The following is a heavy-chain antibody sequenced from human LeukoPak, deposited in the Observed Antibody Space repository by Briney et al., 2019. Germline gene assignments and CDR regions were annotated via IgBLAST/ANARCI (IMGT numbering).Heavy chain of an antibody. CDR1: GGSISSSSYY. D-gene: IGHD6-19*01. V-gene: IGHV4-61*01. J-gene: IGHJ4*02. Sequence: PSETLSLTCTVSGGSISSSSYYWSWIRQPPGKGLEWVGYIYYSGSTNYKPSLKRRVTISVDTSKNQFSLKVSSVTAADTAVYYCASSRSSSGWSLIDYWGQGALVTVSS. CDR2: IYYSGST. CDR3: ASSRSSSGWSLIDY.